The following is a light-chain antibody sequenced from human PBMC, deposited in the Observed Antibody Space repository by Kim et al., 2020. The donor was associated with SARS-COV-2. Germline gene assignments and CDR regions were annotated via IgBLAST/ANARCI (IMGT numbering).Light chain of an antibody. CDR3: QVWDRSSDHVV. CDR2: DDS. V-gene: IGLV3-21*03. CDR1: NIGDKN. Sequence: SYELTQPPSVSVAPGKTAWITCGGDNIGDKNVHWYHQKPGQAPVLVVYDDSARPSGIPERFSGSNSANTATLTISRVEAGDEADYYCQVWDRSSDHVVFG. J-gene: IGLJ2*01.